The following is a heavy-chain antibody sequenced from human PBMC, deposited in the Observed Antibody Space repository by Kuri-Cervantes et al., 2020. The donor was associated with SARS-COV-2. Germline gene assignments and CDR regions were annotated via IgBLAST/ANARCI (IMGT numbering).Heavy chain of an antibody. CDR2: IRYDGSNK. CDR3: ARAYSGSYYSWFDP. CDR1: GFTFSSCG. D-gene: IGHD1-26*01. V-gene: IGHV3-30*02. J-gene: IGHJ5*02. Sequence: GESLKISCAASGFTFSSCGMHWVRQAPGKGLEWVAFIRYDGSNKYYGDSVKGRFTISRDNSKNTLYLQMNSLRAEDTAVYYCARAYSGSYYSWFDPWGQGTLVTVSS.